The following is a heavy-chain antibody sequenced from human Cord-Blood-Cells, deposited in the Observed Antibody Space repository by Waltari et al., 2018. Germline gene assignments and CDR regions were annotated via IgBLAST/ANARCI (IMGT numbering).Heavy chain of an antibody. CDR2: ISYDGSNK. Sequence: QVKLVDSGGGVVQPGRSLSFSFAASGLTSSRYGMPWVGQAPGKGLEWVAVISYDGSNKYYADAVKGRFTISRDKSKNTLYRQMNSLRAEDTAVYYCAKAQDIVVVVAATPDYWGQGTLVTVSS. CDR3: AKAQDIVVVVAATPDY. CDR1: GLTSSRYG. V-gene: IGHV3-30*18. D-gene: IGHD2-15*01. J-gene: IGHJ4*02.